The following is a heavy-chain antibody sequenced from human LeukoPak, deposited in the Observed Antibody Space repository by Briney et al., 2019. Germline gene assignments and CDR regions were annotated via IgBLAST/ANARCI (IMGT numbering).Heavy chain of an antibody. J-gene: IGHJ4*02. CDR3: ARGGVYSTSAVDY. Sequence: GGSLRLSCAASGFIFSSYGMTWVRQAPGKGLVWVSRINSDGSSTTYADSVKGRFTISRDNVKNTLYLQMNSLRAEDTAVYYCARGGVYSTSAVDYWGQGTLVTVSS. D-gene: IGHD6-6*01. CDR1: GFIFSSYG. V-gene: IGHV3-74*01. CDR2: INSDGSST.